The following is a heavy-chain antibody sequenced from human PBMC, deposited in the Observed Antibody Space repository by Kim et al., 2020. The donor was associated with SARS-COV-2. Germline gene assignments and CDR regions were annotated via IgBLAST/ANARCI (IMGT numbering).Heavy chain of an antibody. CDR3: AKDVNYYDSSGSCVDY. Sequence: GGSLRLSCAASGFTFDDYAMHWVRQAPGKGLEWVSLISGDGGSTYYADSVKGRFTISRDNSKNSLYLQMNSLRTEDTALYYCAKDVNYYDSSGSCVDYWGQGTLVTVSS. D-gene: IGHD3-22*01. V-gene: IGHV3-43*02. CDR1: GFTFDDYA. CDR2: ISGDGGST. J-gene: IGHJ4*02.